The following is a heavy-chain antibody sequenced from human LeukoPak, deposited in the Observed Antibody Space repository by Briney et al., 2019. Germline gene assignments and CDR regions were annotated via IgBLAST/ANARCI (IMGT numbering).Heavy chain of an antibody. D-gene: IGHD1-26*01. Sequence: GGSLRLSCAASGFTFSGYSMNWVRQAPGKGLEWVSYITSSSSAIYYADSVKGQFTISRDNAKNSLYLQMNSLRAEDTAVYYCARVRGSYHFDYWGQGTLVTVSS. J-gene: IGHJ4*02. CDR1: GFTFSGYS. V-gene: IGHV3-48*01. CDR2: ITSSSSAI. CDR3: ARVRGSYHFDY.